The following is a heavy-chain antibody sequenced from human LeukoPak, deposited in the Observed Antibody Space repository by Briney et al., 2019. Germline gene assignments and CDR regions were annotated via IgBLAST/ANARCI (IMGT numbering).Heavy chain of an antibody. CDR2: ISSNGGST. CDR1: GFTFGSYA. Sequence: PGGSLRLSCAASGFTFGSYAMHWVRQAPGKGLEYVSAISSNGGSTYYANSVKGRFTISRDNSKNTLYLQMGSLRAEDMAVYYCARAPHLIAALDYWGQGTLVTVSS. J-gene: IGHJ4*02. CDR3: ARAPHLIAALDY. V-gene: IGHV3-64*01. D-gene: IGHD6-6*01.